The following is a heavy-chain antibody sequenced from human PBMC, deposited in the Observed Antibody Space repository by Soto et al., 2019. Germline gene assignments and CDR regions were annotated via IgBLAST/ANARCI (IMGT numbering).Heavy chain of an antibody. CDR1: GGSISSSSYY. CDR3: ASNLLMVYAMRYFQH. J-gene: IGHJ1*01. V-gene: IGHV4-39*01. D-gene: IGHD2-8*01. Sequence: SETLSLTCTVSGGSISSSSYYWGWIRQPPGKGLEWIGSIYYSGSTYYNPSLKSRVTMSVDTSKNQFSLKLSSVTAADTAVYYCASNLLMVYAMRYFQHWGQGTLVTVSS. CDR2: IYYSGST.